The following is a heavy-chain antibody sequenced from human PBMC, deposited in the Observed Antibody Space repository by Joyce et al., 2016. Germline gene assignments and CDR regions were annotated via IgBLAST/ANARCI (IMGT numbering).Heavy chain of an antibody. CDR3: AKDRGRYGSGSYSLDY. Sequence: QVHLVESGGGVVQPGRSRTLSCKSSGFAFMFYGMVWVRQAPGKGLEWVARISHDGSDKFYGDSVKGRITVARDKPENTLYLQMNTLRLDDTALYYCAKDRGRYGSGSYSLDYWGQGALVTVSS. J-gene: IGHJ4*02. V-gene: IGHV3-30*18. CDR1: GFAFMFYG. CDR2: ISHDGSDK. D-gene: IGHD3-10*01.